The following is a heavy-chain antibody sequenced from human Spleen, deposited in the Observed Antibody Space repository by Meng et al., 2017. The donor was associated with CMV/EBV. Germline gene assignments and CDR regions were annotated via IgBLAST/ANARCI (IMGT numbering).Heavy chain of an antibody. D-gene: IGHD3-3*01. Sequence: GSLRLSCAASGFTFSSYEMNWVRQAPGKGLEWVSYISSSSSTIYYADSVKGRFTISRDNAKNSLYLQMNSLRAEDTAVYYCARLFLESYYYYGMDVWGQGTTVTVSS. CDR2: ISSSSSTI. V-gene: IGHV3-48*03. CDR1: GFTFSSYE. J-gene: IGHJ6*02. CDR3: ARLFLESYYYYGMDV.